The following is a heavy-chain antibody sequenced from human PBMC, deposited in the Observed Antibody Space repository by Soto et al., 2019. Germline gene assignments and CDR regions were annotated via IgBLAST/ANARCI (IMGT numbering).Heavy chain of an antibody. CDR3: ARDPFLSSPGIVAAGIENYYYYGMDV. CDR1: GYTFTGYY. V-gene: IGHV1-2*04. Sequence: ASVKVSCKASGYTFTGYYMHWVRQAPGQGLEWMGWINPNSGGTNYAQKFQGWVTMTRDTSISAAYMELSRLRSDDTAVYYCARDPFLSSPGIVAAGIENYYYYGMDVWGQGTTVTVSS. D-gene: IGHD6-13*01. J-gene: IGHJ6*02. CDR2: INPNSGGT.